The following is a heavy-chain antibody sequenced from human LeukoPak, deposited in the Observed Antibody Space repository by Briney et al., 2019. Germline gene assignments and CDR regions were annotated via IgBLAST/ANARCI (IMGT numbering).Heavy chain of an antibody. Sequence: PGGSLRLSCAASGFTFSSYGMHWVRQAPGKGLEWVAVISYDGSNKYYADSVKGRFTISRDNSKNTLYLQMNSLRAEDTAVYYCAKDTPRVYGSGSYYYYYGMDVWGQGTTVTVSS. V-gene: IGHV3-30*18. CDR3: AKDTPRVYGSGSYYYYYGMDV. D-gene: IGHD3-10*01. J-gene: IGHJ6*02. CDR1: GFTFSSYG. CDR2: ISYDGSNK.